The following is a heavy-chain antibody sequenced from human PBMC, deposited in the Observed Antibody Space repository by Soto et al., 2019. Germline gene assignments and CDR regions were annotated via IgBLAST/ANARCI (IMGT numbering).Heavy chain of an antibody. J-gene: IGHJ6*03. Sequence: PGESLKISCKGSGYSFTSYWIGWVRQMPGKGLEWMGIIYPGDSDTRYSPSFQGQVTISADKSISTAYLQWSSLKASDTAMYYCARQSCSSTSCYFDYYYMDVWGKGTTVTVSS. CDR3: ARQSCSSTSCYFDYYYMDV. CDR1: GYSFTSYW. D-gene: IGHD2-2*01. CDR2: IYPGDSDT. V-gene: IGHV5-51*01.